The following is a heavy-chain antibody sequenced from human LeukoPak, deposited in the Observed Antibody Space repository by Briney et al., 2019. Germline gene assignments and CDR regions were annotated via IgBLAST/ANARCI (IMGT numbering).Heavy chain of an antibody. J-gene: IGHJ4*02. CDR2: ISWNSGSI. CDR1: GFTFDDYA. CDR3: AKDMRGLSSTSSIDY. D-gene: IGHD2-2*01. Sequence: GGSLRLSCAASGFTFDDYAMHWVRQAPGKGLEWVSGISWNSGSIGYADSVKGRFTISRDNAKNSLYLQMNSLRAEDTALYYCAKDMRGLSSTSSIDYWGQGTLVTVSS. V-gene: IGHV3-9*01.